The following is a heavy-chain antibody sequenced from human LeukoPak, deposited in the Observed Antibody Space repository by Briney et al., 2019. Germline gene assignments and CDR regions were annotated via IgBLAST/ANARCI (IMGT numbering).Heavy chain of an antibody. CDR2: INAGNGNT. D-gene: IGHD5-24*01. CDR1: GYTFTSYA. CDR3: ARDAEMARGAFDI. V-gene: IGHV1-3*01. Sequence: ASVKVSCKASGYTFTSYAMHWVRQAPGQRLEWMGWINAGNGNTKYSQKFQGRVTITRDTSASTAYMELSSLRSEDTAVYYCARDAEMARGAFDIWGQGTMVTVSS. J-gene: IGHJ3*02.